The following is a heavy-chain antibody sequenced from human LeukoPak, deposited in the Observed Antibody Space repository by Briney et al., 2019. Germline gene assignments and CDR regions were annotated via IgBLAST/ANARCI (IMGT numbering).Heavy chain of an antibody. CDR2: IYPGDSDT. D-gene: IGHD3-3*01. V-gene: IGHV5-51*01. CDR3: ARGGMGYDFWSGYYHPFDN. J-gene: IGHJ4*02. Sequence: GESLKISCKGSGYSFTSYWIGWVRQMPGKGLEWMGIIYPGDSDTRYSPSFQGQVTISADKSISTAYLQWSSLKASDTAMYYCARGGMGYDFWSGYYHPFDNWGQGTLVTVSS. CDR1: GYSFTSYW.